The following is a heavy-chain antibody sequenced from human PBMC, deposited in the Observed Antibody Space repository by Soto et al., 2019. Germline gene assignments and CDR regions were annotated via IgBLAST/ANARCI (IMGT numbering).Heavy chain of an antibody. J-gene: IGHJ5*02. CDR1: GFTFSSYA. D-gene: IGHD3-22*01. CDR3: ANGGVPQSGYHDR. Sequence: EVQLLESGGGLVQPGGSLRLSCAASGFTFSSYAMSWVRQAPGKGLEWVSASSGSGGNAYYADSVKGRFTISRDNSKNTLYLQMNNLRVEDTAVYYCANGGVPQSGYHDRWGQGTLVTVSS. CDR2: SSGSGGNA. V-gene: IGHV3-23*01.